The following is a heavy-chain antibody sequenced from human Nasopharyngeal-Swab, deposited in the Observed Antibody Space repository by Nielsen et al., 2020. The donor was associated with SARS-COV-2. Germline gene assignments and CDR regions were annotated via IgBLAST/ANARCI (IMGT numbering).Heavy chain of an antibody. CDR2: ISYDGSNK. Sequence: WIRQPPGKGLEWVAVISYDGSNKYYADSVKGRLTISRDNSKNTLYLQMNSLRAEDTAVYYCAKDRTYYYDSSGYYRLCLADYWGQGTLVTVSS. D-gene: IGHD3-22*01. V-gene: IGHV3-30*18. J-gene: IGHJ4*02. CDR3: AKDRTYYYDSSGYYRLCLADY.